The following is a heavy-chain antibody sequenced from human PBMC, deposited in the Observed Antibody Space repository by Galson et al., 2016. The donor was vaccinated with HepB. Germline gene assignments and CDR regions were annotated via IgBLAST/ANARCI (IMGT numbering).Heavy chain of an antibody. J-gene: IGHJ4*02. V-gene: IGHV3-7*01. D-gene: IGHD5-24*01. CDR2: ITTDGSAQ. CDR1: GFTFDNWW. Sequence: SLRLSCAASGFTFDNWWMMWVRQAPGKGLEWVAYITTDGSAQAYVDSVRGRFTISRDNAKNSLYLQLTSLRAEDSAVYYCARGTREADYWGQGTLVTVSS. CDR3: ARGTREADY.